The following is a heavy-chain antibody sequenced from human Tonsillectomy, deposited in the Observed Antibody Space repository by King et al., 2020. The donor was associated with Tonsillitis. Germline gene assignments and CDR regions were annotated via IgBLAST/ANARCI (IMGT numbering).Heavy chain of an antibody. CDR1: GFIFSTYE. J-gene: IGHJ4*02. Sequence: VQLVESGGGLVQPGGSLRLSCAASGFIFSTYEMNWVRQAPGKGLEWVSYITSSGNAIYYADSVKGRFTISRYNAKNSLYLQMNSLRAEDTAVYYCARTPGYSYVDYWGQGTLVTVSS. D-gene: IGHD3-16*02. CDR2: ITSSGNAI. V-gene: IGHV3-48*03. CDR3: ARTPGYSYVDY.